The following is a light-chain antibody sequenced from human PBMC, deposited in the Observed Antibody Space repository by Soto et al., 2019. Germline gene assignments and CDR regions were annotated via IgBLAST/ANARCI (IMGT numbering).Light chain of an antibody. CDR1: QSIRSY. V-gene: IGKV1-39*01. CDR3: QQTSSTPT. CDR2: AAS. Sequence: DIQLTQSPSSLSASVGDRVTITCRASQSIRSYLNWYQQEPGKAPKLLIYAASSLQTGVSSRFSGSGSGTDFTLTISNLQPEDFATYYCQQTSSTPTFGGGTKVDI. J-gene: IGKJ4*01.